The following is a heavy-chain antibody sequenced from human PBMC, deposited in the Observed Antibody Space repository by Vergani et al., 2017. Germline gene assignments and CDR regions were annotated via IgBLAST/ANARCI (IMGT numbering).Heavy chain of an antibody. D-gene: IGHD1-26*01. V-gene: IGHV4-4*08. Sequence: QVQLQESGPGLVKPSETLSLTCTVSGGSISSYYWSWIRQPPGKGLEWIGYIYTSGSTNYNPSLKSRVTMSVDTSKNQFSLKLSSVTAADTAVYYCARAKVGATTGFDYWGQGTLVTVSS. CDR1: GGSISSYY. J-gene: IGHJ4*02. CDR2: IYTSGST. CDR3: ARAKVGATTGFDY.